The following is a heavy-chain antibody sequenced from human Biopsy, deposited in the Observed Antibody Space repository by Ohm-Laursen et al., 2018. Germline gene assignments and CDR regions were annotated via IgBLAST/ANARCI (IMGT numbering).Heavy chain of an antibody. V-gene: IGHV1-18*01. CDR3: ARVFCTSTTCYGLLDN. CDR1: GYTFTSYD. Sequence: SVKVSRKASGYTFTSYDISWVRQAPGQGLEWIGWISPYNDKTSYPPKLQDRVTMTADTSTNTAHMELRSLRSDDTAVYYCARVFCTSTTCYGLLDNWGQGTVVTVSS. CDR2: ISPYNDKT. J-gene: IGHJ4*02. D-gene: IGHD2/OR15-2a*01.